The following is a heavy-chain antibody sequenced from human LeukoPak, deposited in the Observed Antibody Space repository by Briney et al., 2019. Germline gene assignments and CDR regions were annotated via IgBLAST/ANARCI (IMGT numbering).Heavy chain of an antibody. CDR1: GFTFSSYS. CDR2: ISSSSSYI. D-gene: IGHD3-22*01. CDR3: ARDSSAYYYDSSGSDFDY. J-gene: IGHJ4*02. Sequence: PGGSLRLSCAASGFTFSSYSMNWVRQAPGKGLEWFSSISSSSSYIYYADSVKCRFTISRDNAKNSLYLQMNSLRAEDTAVYYCARDSSAYYYDSSGSDFDYWGQGTLVTVSS. V-gene: IGHV3-21*01.